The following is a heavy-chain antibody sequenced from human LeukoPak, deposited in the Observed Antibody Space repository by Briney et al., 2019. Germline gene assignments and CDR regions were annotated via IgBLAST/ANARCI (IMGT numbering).Heavy chain of an antibody. Sequence: ASVKVSCKASGYTFTSYGISWVRQAPGQGLEWMGWISAYNGNTNYAQKLQGRVTMTTDTSTSTAYMELRSLRSDDTAVYYCARGRTWIPLWPPADYWGQGTLVTVSS. J-gene: IGHJ4*02. CDR3: ARGRTWIPLWPPADY. V-gene: IGHV1-18*01. D-gene: IGHD5-18*01. CDR1: GYTFTSYG. CDR2: ISAYNGNT.